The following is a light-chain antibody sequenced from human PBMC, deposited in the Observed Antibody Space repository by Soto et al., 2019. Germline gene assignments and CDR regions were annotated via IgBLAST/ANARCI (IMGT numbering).Light chain of an antibody. CDR3: SSYAGSNNLM. CDR2: DVT. CDR1: SGDVGGFDY. V-gene: IGLV2-8*01. Sequence: QSALTQPPSASGSPGQSVTISCTGTSGDVGGFDYVSWYQKHPGKAPKLVIYDVTKRPSGVPARFSGSKSGNTASLTVSGLQPEDEADYYCSSYAGSNNLMFGTGTKLTVL. J-gene: IGLJ3*02.